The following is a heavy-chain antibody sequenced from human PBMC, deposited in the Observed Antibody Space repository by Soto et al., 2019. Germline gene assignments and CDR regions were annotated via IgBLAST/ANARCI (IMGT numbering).Heavy chain of an antibody. V-gene: IGHV3-30-3*01. J-gene: IGHJ1*01. CDR2: ISYDGSNK. CDR3: ARDRSLDLGTDFQH. Sequence: SLRLSCAASGFTFSSYAMHWVRQSPGKGLEWVAVISYDGSNKYYADSVKGRFTISRDNSKNTLYLQMNSLRAEDTAVYYCARDRSLDLGTDFQHWGQGTLVTVSS. D-gene: IGHD2-21*02. CDR1: GFTFSSYA.